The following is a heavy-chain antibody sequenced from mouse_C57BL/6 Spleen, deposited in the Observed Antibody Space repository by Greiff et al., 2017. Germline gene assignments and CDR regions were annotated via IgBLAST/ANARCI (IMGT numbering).Heavy chain of an antibody. Sequence: QVQLQQPGAELVRPGTSVKLSCKASGYTFTSYWMHWVKQRPGQGLEWIGVIDPSDSYTNYNHKFKGKATLTVDTSSSTAYMQLSSLTSEDSAVYYCARNDNLDYWGQGTTLTVSS. J-gene: IGHJ2*01. CDR3: ARNDNLDY. D-gene: IGHD6-1*01. CDR2: IDPSDSYT. CDR1: GYTFTSYW. V-gene: IGHV1-59*01.